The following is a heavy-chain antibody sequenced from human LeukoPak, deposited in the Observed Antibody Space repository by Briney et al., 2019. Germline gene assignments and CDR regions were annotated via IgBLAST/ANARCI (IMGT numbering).Heavy chain of an antibody. CDR2: ISYDGSNE. D-gene: IGHD2-8*01. CDR3: AKDRWDTNGVFGWEGVDY. V-gene: IGHV3-30*18. Sequence: PGGSLRLSCAASGFTFSSYGMHWVRQAPGKGLEWVAVISYDGSNEYCADSVKGRFTISRDNSKNTLYLQMNSLRAEDTAVYYCAKDRWDTNGVFGWEGVDYWGQGTLVTVSS. J-gene: IGHJ4*02. CDR1: GFTFSSYG.